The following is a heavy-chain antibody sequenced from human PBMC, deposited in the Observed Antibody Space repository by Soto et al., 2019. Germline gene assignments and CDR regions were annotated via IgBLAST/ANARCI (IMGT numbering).Heavy chain of an antibody. CDR3: SKDQGSSWYEIDY. J-gene: IGHJ4*02. V-gene: IGHV3-23*01. CDR1: GFTFSNYA. CDR2: LSGSGGST. Sequence: EVLLLESGGGLVQPGGSLRLSCAASGFTFSNYAVTWVRQAPGKGLEWVSTLSGSGGSTYYADSVKGRFTISRDNSRNTLYLQMSSLRSEDTAVYYCSKDQGSSWYEIDYWGQGTLVTVSS. D-gene: IGHD6-13*01.